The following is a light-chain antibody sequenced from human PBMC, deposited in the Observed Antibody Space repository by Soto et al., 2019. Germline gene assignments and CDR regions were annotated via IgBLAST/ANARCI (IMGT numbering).Light chain of an antibody. CDR1: QSVSSSY. V-gene: IGKV3-20*01. Sequence: EIVLTQSPGTLSLSPWERATLSCRASQSVSSSYLAWYQQKPGQAPRLLIYGASSRATGIPDRFSGSGSGTDFTLTISRLEPEDFAVYYCQQYGSSPLYPFGQGTKLEIK. CDR2: GAS. CDR3: QQYGSSPLYP. J-gene: IGKJ2*01.